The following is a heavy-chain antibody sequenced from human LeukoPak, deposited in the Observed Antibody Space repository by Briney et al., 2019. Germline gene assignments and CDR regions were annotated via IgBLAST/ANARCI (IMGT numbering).Heavy chain of an antibody. CDR3: ARAGEFSSSWYTWLRFDP. J-gene: IGHJ5*02. CDR1: GFTFSSYS. CDR2: ISSSSSYI. D-gene: IGHD6-13*01. V-gene: IGHV3-21*01. Sequence: GGSLRLSCAASGFTFSSYSMNWVRQAPGKGLEWVSSISSSSSYIYYADSVKGRFTISRDNAKNSLYLQMNSLRAEDTAVYYCARAGEFSSSWYTWLRFDPWGQGTLVTVSS.